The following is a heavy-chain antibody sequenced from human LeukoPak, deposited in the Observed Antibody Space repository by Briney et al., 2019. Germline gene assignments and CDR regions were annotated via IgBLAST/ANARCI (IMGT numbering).Heavy chain of an antibody. CDR2: INHSGST. CDR1: GGSFSGYY. CDR3: ARVRSGIHYYYYGMDV. J-gene: IGHJ6*02. D-gene: IGHD1-26*01. V-gene: IGHV4-34*01. Sequence: PSETLSLTCAVYGGSFSGYYWSWIRQPPGKGLEWIGEINHSGSTNYNPSLKSRVTISVDTSKNQFSLKLSSVTAAATAVYYCARVRSGIHYYYYGMDVWGQGTTVTVSS.